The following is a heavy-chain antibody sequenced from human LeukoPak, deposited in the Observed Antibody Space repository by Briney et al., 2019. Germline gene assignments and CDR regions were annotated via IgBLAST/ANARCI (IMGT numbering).Heavy chain of an antibody. CDR1: GFTVSNNY. CDR2: IYSGGST. D-gene: IGHD6-13*01. V-gene: IGHV3-66*01. Sequence: GGSLRLSCAASGFTVSNNYMNWVRQAPGKGLEWVSLIYSGGSTHYADSVKGRFTISRDSSRNALYLQMNSLRVEDTAVYYCARDPSAVAINTYGWGQGTLVTVSS. J-gene: IGHJ4*02. CDR3: ARDPSAVAINTYG.